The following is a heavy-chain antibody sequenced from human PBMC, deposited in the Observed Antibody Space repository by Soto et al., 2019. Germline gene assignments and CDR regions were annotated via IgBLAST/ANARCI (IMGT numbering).Heavy chain of an antibody. J-gene: IGHJ5*02. CDR3: ARDSGITIFGVVTDQNWFDP. V-gene: IGHV3-74*01. CDR1: GFTFSSYW. CDR2: INSDGSST. Sequence: LRLSCAASGFTFSSYWMHWVRQAPGKGLVWVSRINSDGSSTSYADSVKGRFTISRDNAKNTLYLQMNSLRAEDAAVYYCARDSGITIFGVVTDQNWFDPWGQGTLVPVSS. D-gene: IGHD3-3*01.